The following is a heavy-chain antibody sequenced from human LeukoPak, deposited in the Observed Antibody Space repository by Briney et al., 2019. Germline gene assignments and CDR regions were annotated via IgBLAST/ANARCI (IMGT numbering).Heavy chain of an antibody. V-gene: IGHV3-7*01. CDR2: IKQDGSDK. CDR1: GSTFSSYW. J-gene: IGHJ3*02. D-gene: IGHD6-13*01. Sequence: PGGSLRLSCAASGSTFSSYWMTWVRQAPGKWLEWVANIKQDGSDKYYMDSVRGRFTISRDNAKNSLYLQMNSLRVEDTAVYYCARDVEMYSSTWSDAFDIWGQGTMVTVSS. CDR3: ARDVEMYSSTWSDAFDI.